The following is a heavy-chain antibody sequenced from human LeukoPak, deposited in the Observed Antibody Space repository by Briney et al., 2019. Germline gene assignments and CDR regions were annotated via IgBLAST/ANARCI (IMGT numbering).Heavy chain of an antibody. J-gene: IGHJ6*02. CDR3: ARPLDTGYYYGMDV. Sequence: GASVKVSCKASGYTFTSYDINWVRQATGQGLEWMGWMNPNSGNTGYAHKFQGRVTMTRNTSISTAYMELSSLRSEDTAVYYCARPLDTGYYYGMDVWGQGTTVTVSS. V-gene: IGHV1-8*01. CDR1: GYTFTSYD. D-gene: IGHD5-18*01. CDR2: MNPNSGNT.